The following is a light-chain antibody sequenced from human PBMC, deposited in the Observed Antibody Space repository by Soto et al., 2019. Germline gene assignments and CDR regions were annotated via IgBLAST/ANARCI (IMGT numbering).Light chain of an antibody. CDR3: ATWDNVLTGVV. CDR1: SSNIGSNT. V-gene: IGLV1-44*01. CDR2: TNN. Sequence: QSALTQPPSTSGTPGQRVTISCSGSSSNIGSNTVHWYQQIPGTAPKLLIYTNNQRSSGVSDRFSGSKSDTSASLVISGLQSDDEADYYCATWDNVLTGVVFGGGTKLTVL. J-gene: IGLJ2*01.